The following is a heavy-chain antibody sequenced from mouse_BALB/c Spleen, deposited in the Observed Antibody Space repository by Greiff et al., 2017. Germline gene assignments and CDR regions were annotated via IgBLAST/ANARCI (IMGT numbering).Heavy chain of an antibody. CDR1: GFNIKDTY. D-gene: IGHD2-4*01. CDR2: IDPANGNT. Sequence: EVKLQESGAELVKPGASVKLSCTASGFNIKDTYMHWVKQRPEQGLEWIGRIDPANGNTKYDPKFQGKATITADTSSNTAYLQLSSLTSEDTAVYYCAREGDLYDYGDPFAYWGQGTLVTVSA. CDR3: AREGDLYDYGDPFAY. V-gene: IGHV14-3*02. J-gene: IGHJ3*01.